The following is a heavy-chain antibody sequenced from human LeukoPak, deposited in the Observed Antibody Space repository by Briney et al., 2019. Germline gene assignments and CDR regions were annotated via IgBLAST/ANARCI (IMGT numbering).Heavy chain of an antibody. CDR1: GFTLSSYA. Sequence: GGSLTLSCAASGFTLSSYAMTWVRQAPGKGLEWVSAFSATDGSAQYAESVEGRFTISRDNSKNTLFLQMNSLGAEDTAVYYCARAKIAAAGTGAFDVWGQGTLVTVSS. J-gene: IGHJ3*01. CDR2: FSATDGSA. D-gene: IGHD6-13*01. CDR3: ARAKIAAAGTGAFDV. V-gene: IGHV3-23*01.